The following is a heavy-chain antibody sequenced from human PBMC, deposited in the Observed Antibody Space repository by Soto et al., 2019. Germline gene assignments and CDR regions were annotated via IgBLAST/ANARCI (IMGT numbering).Heavy chain of an antibody. CDR3: ARRYYYGSGSYYIESYFDY. CDR2: ISSSGSTI. J-gene: IGHJ4*02. CDR1: GFTFSDYY. V-gene: IGHV3-11*01. Sequence: PGGSLRLSCAASGFTFSDYYMSWIRQAPGKGLEWVSYISSSGSTIYYADSVKGRFTISRDNAKNSLYLQMNSLRAEDTAVYYCARRYYYGSGSYYIESYFDYWGQGTLVTVSS. D-gene: IGHD3-10*01.